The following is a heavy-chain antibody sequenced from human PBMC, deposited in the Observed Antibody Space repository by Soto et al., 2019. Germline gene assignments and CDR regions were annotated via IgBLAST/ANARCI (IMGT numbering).Heavy chain of an antibody. CDR3: ARACSSTTCSGWFDP. Sequence: XVSLRLSCAASGFTLGTYWMTWVRQAPGRGLEWVANIKQDGGEKYYVDSVKGRFTISRDNAKNSLFLQMNSLRAEDTAMYYCARACSSTTCSGWFDPWGQGTLVTVSS. D-gene: IGHD2-2*01. J-gene: IGHJ5*02. CDR1: GFTLGTYW. V-gene: IGHV3-7*03. CDR2: IKQDGGEK.